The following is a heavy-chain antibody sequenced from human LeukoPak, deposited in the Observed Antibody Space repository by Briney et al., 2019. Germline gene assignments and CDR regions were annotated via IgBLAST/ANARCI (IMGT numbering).Heavy chain of an antibody. CDR3: ARGKGITVSSFDY. J-gene: IGHJ4*02. Sequence: GGSLRLSCAASGFTFSSYSMNWVRQAPGKGLEWVSGISNSGGSTYYANSVKGRFTISRDNSKNTLYLQMNSLRAEDTAVYYCARGKGITVSSFDYWGQGTLVTVSS. D-gene: IGHD6-19*01. CDR2: ISNSGGST. CDR1: GFTFSSYS. V-gene: IGHV3-23*01.